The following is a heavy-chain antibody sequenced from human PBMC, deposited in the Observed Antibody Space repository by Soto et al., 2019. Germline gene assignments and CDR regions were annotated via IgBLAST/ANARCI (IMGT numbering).Heavy chain of an antibody. CDR2: IIPIFGTA. J-gene: IGHJ5*02. Sequence: QVQLVQSGAEVKKPGSSVKVSCKASGGTFSSYAISWVRQAPGQGLEWMGGIIPIFGTANYAQKFQGRVTMTADESTSTAYMELSSLRSEDTAVYYCARDLHYGDYWGGWFDPWGQGTLVTVSS. D-gene: IGHD4-17*01. CDR3: ARDLHYGDYWGGWFDP. V-gene: IGHV1-69*01. CDR1: GGTFSSYA.